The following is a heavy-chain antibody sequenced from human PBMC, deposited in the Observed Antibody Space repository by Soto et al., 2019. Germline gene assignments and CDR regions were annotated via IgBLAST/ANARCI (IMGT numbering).Heavy chain of an antibody. CDR3: ARQRWYFVHTILGYYGMDV. V-gene: IGHV4-39*01. CDR2: IYYSVST. CDR1: GGSISSSSYY. D-gene: IGHD2-15*01. J-gene: IGHJ6*02. Sequence: PSETLSLTCPVSGGSISSSSYYWGWIRQPPGKGREWIGSIYYSVSTYYNPSLKSRVTISVDTSKNQFSLKLSTVTASDAAVYYCARQRWYFVHTILGYYGMDVWGQGTTVTVSS.